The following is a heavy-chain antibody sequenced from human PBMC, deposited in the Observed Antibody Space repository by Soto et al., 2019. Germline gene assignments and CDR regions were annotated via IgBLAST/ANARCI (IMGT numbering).Heavy chain of an antibody. J-gene: IGHJ5*02. CDR2: TYYRSKWYN. D-gene: IGHD2-2*01. V-gene: IGHV6-1*01. CDR1: GDSVSSNSAA. Sequence: SHTLSLTCAISGDSVSSNSAAWNWIRQSPSRGLEWLGRTYYRSKWYNDYAVSVKSRITINPDTSKNQFSLQLNSVTPEDTAVYYCARGPIVLVQAATEQHRTKWFDPWGQGTLVSVSA. CDR3: ARGPIVLVQAATEQHRTKWFDP.